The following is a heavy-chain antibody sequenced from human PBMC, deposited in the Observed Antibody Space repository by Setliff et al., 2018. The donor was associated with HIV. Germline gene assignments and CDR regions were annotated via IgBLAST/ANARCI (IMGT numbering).Heavy chain of an antibody. V-gene: IGHV1-69*05. J-gene: IGHJ6*03. D-gene: IGHD2-15*01. CDR3: ARDLAYCSGGSCYRPLIYYFYYMDV. CDR2: IVPIVGVI. CDR1: AGTFNNYA. Sequence: GASVKVSCKAYAGTFNNYAISWVRQAPGQGLEWAGGIVPIVGVIRYAQKFQGRVTITTDASTTTVYLEMTSLSSEDTATYYCARDLAYCSGGSCYRPLIYYFYYMDVWGKGTTVTVSS.